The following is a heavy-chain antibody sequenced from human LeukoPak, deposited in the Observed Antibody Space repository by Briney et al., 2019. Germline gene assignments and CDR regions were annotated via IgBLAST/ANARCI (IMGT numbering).Heavy chain of an antibody. J-gene: IGHJ4*02. CDR2: ISYDGSNK. CDR3: ARDRQYSYGYVEFDY. CDR1: GFTFSSYA. Sequence: GGSLRLSCAASGFTFSSYAMHWVRQAPGKGLEWVAVISYDGSNKYYADSVKGRFTISRDNSKNTLYLQMNSLRAEDTAVYYCARDRQYSYGYVEFDYWGQGTLVTVSS. D-gene: IGHD5-18*01. V-gene: IGHV3-30-3*01.